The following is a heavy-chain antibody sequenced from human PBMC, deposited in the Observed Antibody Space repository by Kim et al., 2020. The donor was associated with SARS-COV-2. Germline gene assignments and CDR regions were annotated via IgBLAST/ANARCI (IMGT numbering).Heavy chain of an antibody. V-gene: IGHV4-30-4*01. Sequence: SETLSLTCTVSGGSISSGDYYWSWIRQPPGKGLEWIGYIYYSGSTYYNPSLKSRVTISVDTSKNQFSLKLSSVTAADTAVYYCARGGGDLIFGAFWNWFDPWGQGTLVTVSS. D-gene: IGHD3-3*01. CDR3: ARGGGDLIFGAFWNWFDP. CDR1: GGSISSGDYY. J-gene: IGHJ5*02. CDR2: IYYSGST.